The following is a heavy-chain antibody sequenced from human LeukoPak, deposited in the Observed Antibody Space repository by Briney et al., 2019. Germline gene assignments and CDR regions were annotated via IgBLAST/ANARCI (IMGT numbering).Heavy chain of an antibody. CDR3: ARGDFWSGYWAYDAFDI. D-gene: IGHD3-3*01. V-gene: IGHV1-69*13. CDR1: GGTFSSYA. Sequence: GASVKVSCKASGGTFSSYAISWVRQAPGQGLEWMGGIIPIFGTANYAQKFQGRVTITADESTSTAYMELSSLRSEDTAVYYCARGDFWSGYWAYDAFDIWGQGTMVTVSS. J-gene: IGHJ3*02. CDR2: IIPIFGTA.